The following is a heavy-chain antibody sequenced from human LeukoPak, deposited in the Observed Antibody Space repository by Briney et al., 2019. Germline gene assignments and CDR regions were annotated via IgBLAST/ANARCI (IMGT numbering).Heavy chain of an antibody. J-gene: IGHJ6*03. Sequence: GASVKVSCKASGGTFSSYAISWVRQAPGQGLEWMGRIIPIFGTANYAQKFQGRVTITTDDSTSTAYMELSSLRSEDTAVYYCARATVTTVYYYMDVWGKGTTVTVSS. V-gene: IGHV1-69*05. D-gene: IGHD4-17*01. CDR2: IIPIFGTA. CDR3: ARATVTTVYYYMDV. CDR1: GGTFSSYA.